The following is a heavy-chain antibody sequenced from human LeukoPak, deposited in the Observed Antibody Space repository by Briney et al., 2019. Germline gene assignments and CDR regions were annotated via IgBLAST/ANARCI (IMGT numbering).Heavy chain of an antibody. D-gene: IGHD3-3*01. V-gene: IGHV1-2*02. CDR1: GYTFTSYD. CDR2: INPNSGGT. J-gene: IGHJ6*03. CDR3: AREEVELYYDFWSGYSTKYMDV. Sequence: ASVKVSCKASGYTFTSYDINWVRQAPGQGLEWMGWINPNSGGTNYAQKFQGRVTMTRDTSISTAYMELSRLRSDDTAVYYCAREEVELYYDFWSGYSTKYMDVWGKGTTVTVSS.